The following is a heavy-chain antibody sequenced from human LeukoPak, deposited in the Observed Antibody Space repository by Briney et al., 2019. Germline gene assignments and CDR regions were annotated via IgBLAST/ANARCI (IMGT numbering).Heavy chain of an antibody. CDR1: GGSFSGYY. V-gene: IGHV4-34*01. CDR2: INHSGST. D-gene: IGHD6-19*01. CDR3: ARRSSGWYSFDY. J-gene: IGHJ4*02. Sequence: PSETPSLTCAVYGGSFSGYYWSWIRQPPGKGLEWIGEINHSGSTNYNPSLKSRVTISVDTSKNQFSLKLSSVTAADTAVYYCARRSSGWYSFDYWGQGTLVTVSS.